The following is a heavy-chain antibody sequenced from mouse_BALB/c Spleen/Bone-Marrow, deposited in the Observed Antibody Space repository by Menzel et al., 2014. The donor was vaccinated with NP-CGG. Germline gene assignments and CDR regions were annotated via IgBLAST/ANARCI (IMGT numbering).Heavy chain of an antibody. V-gene: IGHV14-3*02. Sequence: DVQLAESGAELVKPGASVKLSCTASGFNIKDTYMHWVKQRPEQGLEWIGRIDPANGNTKYDPKFQGKATITADTYSNTAYLQLSSLTSEDTAVYYCARGGTSATWYYDVWGAGTTVTVSS. D-gene: IGHD1-2*01. CDR2: IDPANGNT. J-gene: IGHJ1*01. CDR3: ARGGTSATWYYDV. CDR1: GFNIKDTY.